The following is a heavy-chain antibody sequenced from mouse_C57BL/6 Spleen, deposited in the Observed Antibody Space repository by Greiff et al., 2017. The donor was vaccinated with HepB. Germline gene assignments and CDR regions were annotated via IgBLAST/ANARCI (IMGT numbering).Heavy chain of an antibody. V-gene: IGHV1-59*01. Sequence: QVQLKQPGAELVRPGTSVKLSCKASGYTFTSYWMHWVKQRPGQGLEWIGVIDPSDSYTNYNQKFKGKATLTVDTSSSTAYMQLSSLTSEDSAVYYCARRFYSYWYFDVWGTGTTVTVSS. D-gene: IGHD1-1*01. CDR1: GYTFTSYW. J-gene: IGHJ1*03. CDR2: IDPSDSYT. CDR3: ARRFYSYWYFDV.